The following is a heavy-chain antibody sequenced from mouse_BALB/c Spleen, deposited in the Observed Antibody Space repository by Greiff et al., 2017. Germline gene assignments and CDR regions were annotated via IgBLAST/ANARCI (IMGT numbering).Heavy chain of an antibody. CDR3: ARDQDDGGSWFAY. CDR2: ISSGGSYT. Sequence: EVKLVESGGGLVKPGGSLKLSCAASGFTFSSYAMSWVRQSPEKRLEWVAEISSGGSYTYYPDTVTGRFTISRDNAKNTLYLEMSSLRSEDTAMYYCARDQDDGGSWFAYWGQGTLVTVSA. D-gene: IGHD1-1*02. CDR1: GFTFSSYA. V-gene: IGHV5-9-4*01. J-gene: IGHJ3*01.